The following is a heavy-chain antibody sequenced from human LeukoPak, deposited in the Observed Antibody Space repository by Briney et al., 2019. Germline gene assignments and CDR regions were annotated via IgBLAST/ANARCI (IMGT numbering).Heavy chain of an antibody. V-gene: IGHV1-8*01. CDR2: MNPNSGNT. J-gene: IGHJ6*02. CDR1: GYIFTNYD. D-gene: IGHD3-10*01. CDR3: ARGPILVRGVIMADSVGGLDV. Sequence: GASVKVSCKASGYIFTNYDINWVRQATGQGPEWMAWMNPNSGNTGYAQKFQGRITLTRDTSISTAYMELSSLTSEDTAEYYCARGPILVRGVIMADSVGGLDVWGQGTTVTVSS.